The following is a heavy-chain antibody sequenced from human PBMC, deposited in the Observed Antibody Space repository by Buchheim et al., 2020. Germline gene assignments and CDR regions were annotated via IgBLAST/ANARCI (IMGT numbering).Heavy chain of an antibody. Sequence: QLQLQESGPGLVKPSETLSLTCTVSGGSISSSSYYWGWIRQPPGKGLEWIGSIYYSGSTYYNPSLKSRVTISVDTSKNQFSLKLSSVTAADTAVYYCARQPIGKYYYGAFYYYGMDVWGQGTT. J-gene: IGHJ6*02. CDR1: GGSISSSSYY. V-gene: IGHV4-39*01. D-gene: IGHD3-10*01. CDR2: IYYSGST. CDR3: ARQPIGKYYYGAFYYYGMDV.